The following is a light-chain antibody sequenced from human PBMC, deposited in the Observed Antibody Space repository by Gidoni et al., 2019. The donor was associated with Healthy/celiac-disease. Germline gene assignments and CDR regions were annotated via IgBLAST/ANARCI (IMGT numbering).Light chain of an antibody. CDR2: GAS. V-gene: IGKV3-20*01. Sequence: DTALPPSPGTLSLSPGERATLSCRASQSVSSSYLAWYQQKPGQAPRLLIYGASSRATGIPDRFSGSGSGTDFTLTISRLEPEDFAVYYCQQYGSSPCSFGQGTKLEIK. CDR1: QSVSSSY. CDR3: QQYGSSPCS. J-gene: IGKJ2*04.